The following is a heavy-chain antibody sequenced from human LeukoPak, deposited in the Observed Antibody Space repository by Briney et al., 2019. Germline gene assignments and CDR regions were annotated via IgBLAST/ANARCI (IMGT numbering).Heavy chain of an antibody. CDR2: IKAHNGNT. CDR3: ARDTNWEVAY. D-gene: IGHD7-27*01. J-gene: IGHJ4*02. Sequence: ASVKVSCKTSGYNFANYGISWVRQAPGQGLEWMAWIKAHNGNTKYAQKFQDRVTVTTDTSTSTAYMDLRSLRFDDTAVYYCARDTNWEVAYWGQGTPVTVSS. V-gene: IGHV1-18*01. CDR1: GYNFANYG.